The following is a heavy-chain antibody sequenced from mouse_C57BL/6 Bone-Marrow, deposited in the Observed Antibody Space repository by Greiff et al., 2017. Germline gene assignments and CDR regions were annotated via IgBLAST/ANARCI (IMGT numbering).Heavy chain of an antibody. CDR3: TPYDYEGPWFAY. CDR1: GFNIKDDY. Sequence: EVMLVESGAELVRPGASVKLSCTASGFNIKDDYMHWVKQRPEQGLEWIGWIDPENGDTEYASKFQGKATITADTSSNTAYLQLSSLTSEDTAVYYCTPYDYEGPWFAYWGQGTLVTVSA. CDR2: IDPENGDT. V-gene: IGHV14-4*01. D-gene: IGHD2-4*01. J-gene: IGHJ3*01.